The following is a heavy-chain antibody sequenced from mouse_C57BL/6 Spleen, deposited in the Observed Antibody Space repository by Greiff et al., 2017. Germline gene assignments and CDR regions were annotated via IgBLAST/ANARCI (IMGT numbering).Heavy chain of an antibody. D-gene: IGHD1-1*01. Sequence: QVQLKESGAELARPGASVKMSCKASGYTFTSYTMHWVKQRPGQGLEWIGYINPSSGYTKYNQKFKDKATLTADKSSSTAYMQLSSLTSDDSAVYYCARDYEYYAMDYWGQGTSVTVSS. CDR1: GYTFTSYT. V-gene: IGHV1-4*01. J-gene: IGHJ4*01. CDR3: ARDYEYYAMDY. CDR2: INPSSGYT.